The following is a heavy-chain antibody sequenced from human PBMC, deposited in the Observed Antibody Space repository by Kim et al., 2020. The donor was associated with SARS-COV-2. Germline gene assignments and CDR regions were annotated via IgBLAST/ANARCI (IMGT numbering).Heavy chain of an antibody. J-gene: IGHJ5*02. CDR2: IYYSGST. D-gene: IGHD2-15*01. CDR1: GGSISSSSYY. Sequence: SETLSLTCTVSGGSISSSSYYWGWIRQPPGKGLEWIGSIYYSGSTYYNPSLKSRVTISVDTSKNQFSLKLSSVTAADTAVYYCARNSPQRYNWFDPWGQGTLVTVSS. V-gene: IGHV4-39*07. CDR3: ARNSPQRYNWFDP.